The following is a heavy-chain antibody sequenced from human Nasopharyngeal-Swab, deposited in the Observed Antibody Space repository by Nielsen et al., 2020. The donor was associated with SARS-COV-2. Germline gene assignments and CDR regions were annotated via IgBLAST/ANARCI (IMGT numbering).Heavy chain of an antibody. J-gene: IGHJ6*02. V-gene: IGHV3-23*01. CDR1: GFSFSSYA. CDR2: LSASGGST. Sequence: GESLKISCAASGFSFSSYAMSWVRQAPGKGLEWVSALSASGGSTYYADSVKGRFTISRDTSEDTLYLHMHSLRAEDSAAYFCAKDLWPPYGMDVWGQGTAVTVSS. D-gene: IGHD3-16*01. CDR3: AKDLWPPYGMDV.